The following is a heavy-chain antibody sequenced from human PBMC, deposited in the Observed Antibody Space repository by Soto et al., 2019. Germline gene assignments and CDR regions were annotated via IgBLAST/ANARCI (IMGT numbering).Heavy chain of an antibody. J-gene: IGHJ4*02. CDR2: ISGSGGST. D-gene: IGHD3-16*01. CDR1: GFTFSSYA. V-gene: IGHV3-23*01. Sequence: GGSLRLSCAASGFTFSSYAMSWVRQAPGKGLEWVSAISGSGGSTYYADSVKGRFTISRDNSKNTLYLQMNSLRAEDTAVYYCAKEPPGAYIWGSHLEYYFDYWGQGTLVTVSS. CDR3: AKEPPGAYIWGSHLEYYFDY.